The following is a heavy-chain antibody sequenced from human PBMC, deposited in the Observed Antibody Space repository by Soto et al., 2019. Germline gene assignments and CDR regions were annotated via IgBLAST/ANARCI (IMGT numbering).Heavy chain of an antibody. CDR1: GGSISSYY. CDR2: IYYSGST. CDR3: ARRWGGTFDF. D-gene: IGHD3-10*01. Sequence: QVQLQESGPGLVKPSETLSLTCTVSGGSISSYYWSWIRQPPGKGLEWIGYIYYSGSTNYNPSLKSRVPRSVDTSKNQFSLKLNSVSAADTAVYYCARRWGGTFDFWGRGTMVTVSS. V-gene: IGHV4-59*08. J-gene: IGHJ3*01.